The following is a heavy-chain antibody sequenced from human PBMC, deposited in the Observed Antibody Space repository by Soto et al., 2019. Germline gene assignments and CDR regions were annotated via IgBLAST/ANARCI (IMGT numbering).Heavy chain of an antibody. V-gene: IGHV3-48*01. Sequence: PGGSLRLSCAASRLTFSSYSMMWVRQAPGKGLEWVSFISSSSTTINYADSVKGRFTISRDNAKNSLYLQMNSLRAEDTAIYYCARDGAEPLYWGQGTLVTAPQ. J-gene: IGHJ4*02. CDR2: ISSSSTTI. D-gene: IGHD2-2*02. CDR3: ARDGAEPLY. CDR1: RLTFSSYS.